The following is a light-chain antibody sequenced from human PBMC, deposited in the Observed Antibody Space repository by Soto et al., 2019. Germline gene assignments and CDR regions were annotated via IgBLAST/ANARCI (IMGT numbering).Light chain of an antibody. CDR3: CSFAGCTSLV. Sequence: QSVLTQPPSSSGSLGQSVTISCSGTSSDVGGYKFVSWYQVRPGKAPKLMISEVDKRPSGVPDRFSGSKSGNTASLAISSVQGYDESEYYCCSFAGCTSLVFGTGTKLTLL. CDR1: SSDVGGYKF. CDR2: EVD. V-gene: IGLV2-8*01. J-gene: IGLJ1*01.